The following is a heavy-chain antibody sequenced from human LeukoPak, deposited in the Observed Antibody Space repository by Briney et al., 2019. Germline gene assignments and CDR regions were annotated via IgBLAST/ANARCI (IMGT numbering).Heavy chain of an antibody. CDR2: IYSGGTI. V-gene: IGHV3-53*01. CDR1: GFTVSSNH. J-gene: IGHJ3*01. CDR3: VKDIQLST. D-gene: IGHD5-24*01. Sequence: GGSLRLSCAASGFTVSSNHMSWVRQAPGKGLEWVSVIYSGGTIYYADSVKGRFTISRDNSNHTLSLQMNSLRVEDTAIYYCVKDIQLSTWGLGTMVTVSS.